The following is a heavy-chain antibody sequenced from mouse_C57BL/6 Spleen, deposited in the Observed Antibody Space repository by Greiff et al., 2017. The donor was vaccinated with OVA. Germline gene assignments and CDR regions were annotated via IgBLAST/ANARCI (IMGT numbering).Heavy chain of an antibody. J-gene: IGHJ4*01. Sequence: LVEPGASVKISCKASGYTFTDYYINWVKQRTGQALEWIGKIGPGSGSTYYNEKFKGKATLTADKSSSTAYMQLSSLTSEDSSVYFCARCYGNYDATYSIDYWGQGTSVTVSS. CDR1: GYTFTDYY. CDR2: IGPGSGST. D-gene: IGHD2-1*01. V-gene: IGHV1-77*01. CDR3: ARCYGNYDATYSIDY.